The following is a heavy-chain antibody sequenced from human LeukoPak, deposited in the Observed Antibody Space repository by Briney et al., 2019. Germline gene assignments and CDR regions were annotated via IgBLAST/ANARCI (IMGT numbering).Heavy chain of an antibody. CDR2: ISYSSSYI. CDR1: GFTFSSFD. V-gene: IGHV3-21*01. D-gene: IGHD2-15*01. Sequence: PGGSLRLSCTASGFTFSSFDMNWVRQAPGKGLEWVSSISYSSSYINYADSVKGRFTISRDNAKNSLYLQMNSLRADDTAVYYCARSGGTYYGVYWGQGTLVTVSS. J-gene: IGHJ4*02. CDR3: ARSGGTYYGVY.